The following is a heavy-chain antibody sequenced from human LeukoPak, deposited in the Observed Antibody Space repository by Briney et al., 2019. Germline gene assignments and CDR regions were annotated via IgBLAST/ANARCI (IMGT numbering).Heavy chain of an antibody. V-gene: IGHV1-46*01. CDR3: ALYSSTWY. CDR1: GYTFTTYY. Sequence: ASVKVSCKASGYTFTTYYIHWVRQAPGQGLEWMGIINPTGGSTTYAQKFQGRVTMTRDTSTSTVFMEVNSLRSEDTVVYYCALYSSTWYWGLGTLVTVSS. J-gene: IGHJ4*02. CDR2: INPTGGST. D-gene: IGHD6-13*01.